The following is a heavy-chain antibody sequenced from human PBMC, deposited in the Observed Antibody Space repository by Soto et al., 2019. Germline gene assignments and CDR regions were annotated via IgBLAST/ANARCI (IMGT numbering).Heavy chain of an antibody. D-gene: IGHD3-10*01. J-gene: IGHJ4*02. CDR2: ISSSSSYI. V-gene: IGHV3-21*01. Sequence: EVQLVESGGGLVKPGGSLRLSCAASGFTFSSYSMNWVRQAPGKGLEWVSSISSSSSYIYYADSVKGRFTISRDNAKNSLYLQMNCLRAEDTAVYYCARETYHYGSGNLGYWGQGTLVTVSS. CDR3: ARETYHYGSGNLGY. CDR1: GFTFSSYS.